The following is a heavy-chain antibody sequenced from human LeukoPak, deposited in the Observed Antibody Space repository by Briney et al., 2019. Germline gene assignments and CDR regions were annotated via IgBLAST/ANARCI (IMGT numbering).Heavy chain of an antibody. D-gene: IGHD3-9*01. Sequence: PGGSLRLSCAASGFTFSNYAMTWVRQAPGKGLEWVSTISDSGGTTYYTDSVKDRFTISRDNSKNTLYLQMNSLRAEDTAVYYCARDLRYFDWSPFDYWGQGTLVTVSS. CDR1: GFTFSNYA. CDR2: ISDSGGTT. J-gene: IGHJ4*02. CDR3: ARDLRYFDWSPFDY. V-gene: IGHV3-23*01.